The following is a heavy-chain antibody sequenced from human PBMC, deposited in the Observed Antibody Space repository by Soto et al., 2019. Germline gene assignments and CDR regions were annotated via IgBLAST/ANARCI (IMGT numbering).Heavy chain of an antibody. V-gene: IGHV4-59*01. J-gene: IGHJ4*02. D-gene: IGHD2-15*01. Sequence: PSETLSLTCTVSGGSISNYYCSWIRQPPGKGLEWIGCIYYSGSANYNPSLKSRVTISVDTSKNQFSLKLSSVTAADTAVYYCARAGAATLSDFWGRGTLVTVSS. CDR1: GGSISNYY. CDR3: ARAGAATLSDF. CDR2: IYYSGSA.